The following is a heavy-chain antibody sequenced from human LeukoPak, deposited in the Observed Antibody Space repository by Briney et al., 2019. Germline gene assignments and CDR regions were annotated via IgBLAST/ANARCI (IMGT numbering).Heavy chain of an antibody. CDR1: GFTFYDYG. V-gene: IGHV3-20*04. Sequence: GSLRLSCAASGFTFYDYGMSWVRQAPGKGLEWVSDINWTGGSTGYADSVKGRFTISRDNAKNSLYLQMNSLRAEDTALYYCARGKEEFDYWGQGTLVTVSS. J-gene: IGHJ4*02. CDR2: INWTGGST. CDR3: ARGKEEFDY.